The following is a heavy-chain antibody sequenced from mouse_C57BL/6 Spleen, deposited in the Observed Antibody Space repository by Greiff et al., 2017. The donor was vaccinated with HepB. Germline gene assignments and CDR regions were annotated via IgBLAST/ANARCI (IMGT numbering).Heavy chain of an antibody. CDR2: INPSSGYT. CDR3: ARGGYSTPFDY. Sequence: VQLVESGAELARPGASVKMSCKASGYTFTSYTMHWVKQRPGQGLEWIGYINPSSGYTKYNQKFKDKATLTADKSSSTAYTQLSSLTSEDSAVYYCARGGYSTPFDYWGQGTTLTVSS. V-gene: IGHV1-4*01. CDR1: GYTFTSYT. J-gene: IGHJ2*01. D-gene: IGHD2-5*01.